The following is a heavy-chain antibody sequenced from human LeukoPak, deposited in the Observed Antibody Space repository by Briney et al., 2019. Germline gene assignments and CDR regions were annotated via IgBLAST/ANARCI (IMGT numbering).Heavy chain of an antibody. CDR1: GFTFSSYE. J-gene: IGHJ4*02. V-gene: IGHV3-48*03. Sequence: PGGSLRLSCAASGFTFSSYEMNWVRQAPGKGLEWVSYISSSGSTTYYADSVKGRFTISRDNAKNSLYLQMNRLRAEDTAVYYCARVGLGVTKFFDYWGQGTLVTVSS. D-gene: IGHD4-17*01. CDR3: ARVGLGVTKFFDY. CDR2: ISSSGSTT.